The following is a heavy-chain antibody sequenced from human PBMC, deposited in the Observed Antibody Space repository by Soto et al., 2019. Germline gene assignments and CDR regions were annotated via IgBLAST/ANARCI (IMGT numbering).Heavy chain of an antibody. J-gene: IGHJ4*02. D-gene: IGHD2-2*01. CDR2: MFYTGTT. V-gene: IGHV4-30-4*01. CDR3: ARVVRFCSCMFCRGTSCIDF. CDR1: GDSIRRYY. Sequence: SENLYITCSVSGDSIRRYYWSWIRQPPGKGLDWIGYMFYTGTTYYNPSLKSRITISMDTSKNQFSLRLTSVTAADTAEYHCARVVRFCSCMFCRGTSCIDFWCQGT.